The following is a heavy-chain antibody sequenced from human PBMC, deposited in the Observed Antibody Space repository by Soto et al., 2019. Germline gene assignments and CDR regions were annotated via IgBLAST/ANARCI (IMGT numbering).Heavy chain of an antibody. V-gene: IGHV1-69*01. J-gene: IGHJ6*02. CDR1: GGTFSKDA. Sequence: QVQLVQSGAEVKKPGSSVTVSCKTSGGTFSKDAINWVRQAPGQGLEWMGLLIPVFGSPIYAQKFQGRIRIPAGESTSTAFMDLSSLRPGATAVYYCTRVLGYTFEPGKTRYYAMDVWGQGTTVSVSS. D-gene: IGHD5-18*01. CDR2: LIPVFGSP. CDR3: TRVLGYTFEPGKTRYYAMDV.